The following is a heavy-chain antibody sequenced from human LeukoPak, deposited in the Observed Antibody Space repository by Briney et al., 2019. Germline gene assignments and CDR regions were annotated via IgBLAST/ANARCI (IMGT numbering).Heavy chain of an antibody. CDR2: IIPILGIA. V-gene: IGHV1-69*04. CDR1: GGTFSSYT. J-gene: IGHJ4*02. D-gene: IGHD3-22*01. Sequence: SPVKVSCKASGGTFSSYTISWVRQAPGQGLEWMGRIIPILGIANYAQKFQGRVTNTADKSTSTAYMELSSLRSEDTAVYYCARDDRYYYDSSGYYFGWGQGTLVTVSS. CDR3: ARDDRYYYDSSGYYFG.